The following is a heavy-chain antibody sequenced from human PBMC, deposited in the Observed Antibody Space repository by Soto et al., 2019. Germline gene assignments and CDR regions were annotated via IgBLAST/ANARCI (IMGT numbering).Heavy chain of an antibody. Sequence: EVQLVESGGGLVQPGGSLRLSCAASGFTFSSYDMHWVRQATGKGLEWVSAIGTAGDTYYPASVKGRFTISRENAKNSWYLQMNSQRAGDAAVYYCARVATYDREGYGMDVWGQGTTVTGSS. CDR2: IGTAGDT. J-gene: IGHJ6*02. D-gene: IGHD3-9*01. CDR1: GFTFSSYD. V-gene: IGHV3-13*01. CDR3: ARVATYDREGYGMDV.